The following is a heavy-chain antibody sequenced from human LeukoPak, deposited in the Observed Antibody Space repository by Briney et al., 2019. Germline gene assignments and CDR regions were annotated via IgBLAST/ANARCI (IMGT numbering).Heavy chain of an antibody. J-gene: IGHJ4*02. CDR1: GFTFSSYG. D-gene: IGHD4-11*01. V-gene: IGHV3-74*01. CDR3: TGHHQAYSRTY. CDR2: ISTGASST. Sequence: GGSLRLSCAGSGFTFSSYGMHWVRQAPGKGMVWVSRISTGASSTTYADSVKGRFTISRDKAKGTLYLQMSSLRAEDTAVYYCTGHHQAYSRTYWGQGTLVTVSS.